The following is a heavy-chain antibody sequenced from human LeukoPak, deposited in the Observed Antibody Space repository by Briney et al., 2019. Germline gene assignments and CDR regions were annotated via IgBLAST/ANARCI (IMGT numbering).Heavy chain of an antibody. J-gene: IGHJ5*02. Sequence: PSETLSLTCTVSGGSISNYYWSWIRQAPGKGLEWIGYIYYSGSTNYNPSLKSRVTISVDTSKNQFSLKLSSVTAADTAVYYCARDAYGSGSYYLNWFDPWGQGTLATVSS. D-gene: IGHD3-10*01. CDR3: ARDAYGSGSYYLNWFDP. CDR2: IYYSGST. CDR1: GGSISNYY. V-gene: IGHV4-59*01.